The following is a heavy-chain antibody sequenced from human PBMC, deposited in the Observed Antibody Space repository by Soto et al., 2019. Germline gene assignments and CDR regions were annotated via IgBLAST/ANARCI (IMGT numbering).Heavy chain of an antibody. V-gene: IGHV3-30-3*01. CDR3: VRDLYCSGSSCYSYGMDV. Sequence: GGSLRLSCAASGFTFSSYAMHWVRQAPGKGLEWVAVISYDGSNKYYADSVKGRFTISRDNSKSTLYLQMNSLRAEDTAVYYSVRDLYCSGSSCYSYGMDVWGQGTTVTVSS. D-gene: IGHD2-15*01. CDR1: GFTFSSYA. CDR2: ISYDGSNK. J-gene: IGHJ6*02.